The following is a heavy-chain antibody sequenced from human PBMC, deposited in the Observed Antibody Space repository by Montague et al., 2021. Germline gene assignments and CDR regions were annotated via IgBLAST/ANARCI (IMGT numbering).Heavy chain of an antibody. V-gene: IGHV3-74*01. CDR2: INSDGSNT. CDR3: ASHPSNGNSPLDY. Sequence: SLRLSCAASGFTFSSYWMHWVRQAPGKGLVWVSRINSDGSNTGYADSVKGRFTVSRENAKNTLYLQMNNLRAEDTAVYYCASHPSNGNSPLDYWGQGTLVTVSS. CDR1: GFTFSSYW. D-gene: IGHD4-23*01. J-gene: IGHJ4*02.